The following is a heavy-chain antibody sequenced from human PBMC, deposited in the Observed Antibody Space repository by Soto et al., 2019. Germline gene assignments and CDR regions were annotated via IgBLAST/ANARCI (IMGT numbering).Heavy chain of an antibody. CDR2: INSDGSST. J-gene: IGHJ4*02. CDR3: ARDLSLVTAIYYFDY. Sequence: GGSLRLSCAASGFTFSSYWMHWVRQAPGKGLVWVSRINSDGSSTSYADSVKGRFTISRDNAKNTLYLQMNSLRAEDTAVYYCARDLSLVTAIYYFDYWGQGTLVTVSS. D-gene: IGHD5-18*01. V-gene: IGHV3-74*01. CDR1: GFTFSSYW.